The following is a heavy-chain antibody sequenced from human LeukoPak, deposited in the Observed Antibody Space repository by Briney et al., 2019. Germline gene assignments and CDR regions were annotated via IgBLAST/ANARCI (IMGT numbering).Heavy chain of an antibody. D-gene: IGHD3-16*01. V-gene: IGHV3-74*01. Sequence: GGSLRLSCAASGFTFSAYWMHWVRHAPGKGLVWVSRINSDGFSIAYADSVKGRFTISRDNAKNTLYLHMNSLRAEDTAVYYWARFYGGSALDNWGQGTMVTVSS. CDR2: INSDGFSI. CDR1: GFTFSAYW. J-gene: IGHJ3*02. CDR3: ARFYGGSALDN.